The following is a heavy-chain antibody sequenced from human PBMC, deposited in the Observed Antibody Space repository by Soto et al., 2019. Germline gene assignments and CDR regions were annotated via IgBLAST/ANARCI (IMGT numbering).Heavy chain of an antibody. J-gene: IGHJ5*02. CDR1: GDSITSGGYY. D-gene: IGHD2-15*01. Sequence: QVQLQGSGPGLVKPSQTLSLTCSVSGDSITSGGYYWSGIRQHPGKALEWIGYISYRGSTYYNPSILSRASISVDTSKNQFALKLSSVTAADTAVYYCARVGHCSGGSCPWFDPWGQGILVTVSS. CDR2: ISYRGST. V-gene: IGHV4-31*03. CDR3: ARVGHCSGGSCPWFDP.